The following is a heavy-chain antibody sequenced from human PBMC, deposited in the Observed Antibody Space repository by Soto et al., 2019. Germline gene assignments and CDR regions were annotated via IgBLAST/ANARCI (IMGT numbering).Heavy chain of an antibody. V-gene: IGHV3-21*06. Sequence: HWGSLKLSSAASRFTFTRYSMNWVRQAPGKGLEWVSSISSTTNYIYYGDSMKGRFTISRDNAKNSLYLEMNSLRAEDTAVYYCARESEDLTSNFDYWGQGTLVTVSS. CDR2: ISSTTNYI. J-gene: IGHJ4*02. CDR1: RFTFTRYS. CDR3: ARESEDLTSNFDY.